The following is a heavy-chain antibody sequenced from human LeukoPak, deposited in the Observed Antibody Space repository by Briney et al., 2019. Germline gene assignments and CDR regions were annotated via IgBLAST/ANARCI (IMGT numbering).Heavy chain of an antibody. CDR1: GFTFSSYW. Sequence: GGPLRLSCAASGFTFSSYWISWVRQAPGKGLEWVANIKQDGSEKYYVDSVKGRFTISRDNAKNSLYLQMNSLRAEDTAVYYCARDSCSGGSCYEVAFDIWGQGTMVTVSS. D-gene: IGHD2-15*01. V-gene: IGHV3-7*01. CDR2: IKQDGSEK. CDR3: ARDSCSGGSCYEVAFDI. J-gene: IGHJ3*02.